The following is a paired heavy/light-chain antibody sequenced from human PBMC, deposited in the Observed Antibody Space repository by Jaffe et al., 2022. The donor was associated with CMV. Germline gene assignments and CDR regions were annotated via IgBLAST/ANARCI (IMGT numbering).Light chain of an antibody. Sequence: DIQMTQSPSSLSASVGDTVTITCQASQDISKFLNWFQQKPGHAPKLLIYDASSLQTGVPSRFSGGRSGTHFTLSISSLQPEDIATYSCQQYNILPYTFGQGTKVEI. CDR3: QQYNILPYT. V-gene: IGKV1-33*01. J-gene: IGKJ2*01. CDR2: DAS. CDR1: QDISKF.
Heavy chain of an antibody. D-gene: IGHD5-12*01. CDR2: INPASGNP. V-gene: IGHV1-3*01. CDR1: GYSFTANP. Sequence: QVQLVQSGAEVKKPGASVNISCEASGYSFTANPIHWVRQAPGQSLEWMGWINPASGNPRYSQKFQGRITITRDTAASIVFMELSNLQSADTARYYCVRGGRPLFDSWGQGTTVTVSS. J-gene: IGHJ4*02. CDR3: VRGGRPLFDS.